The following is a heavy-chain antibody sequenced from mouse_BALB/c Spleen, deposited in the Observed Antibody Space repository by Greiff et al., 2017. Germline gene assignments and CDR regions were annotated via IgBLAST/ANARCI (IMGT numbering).Heavy chain of an antibody. J-gene: IGHJ2*01. V-gene: IGHV5-6-5*01. CDR2: ISSGGST. Sequence: EVQGVESGGGLVKPGGSLKLSCAASGFTFSSYAMSWVRQTPEKRLEWVASISSGGSTYYPDSVKGRFTISRDNARNILYLQMSSLRSEDTAMYYCARVGYGNFYYFDYWGQGTTLTVSS. CDR3: ARVGYGNFYYFDY. D-gene: IGHD2-10*02. CDR1: GFTFSSYA.